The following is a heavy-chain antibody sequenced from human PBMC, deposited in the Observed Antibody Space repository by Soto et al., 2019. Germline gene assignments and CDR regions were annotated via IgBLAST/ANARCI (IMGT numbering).Heavy chain of an antibody. CDR3: AKDNRIAVADAFDI. Sequence: VQLVESGGGLVQPGRSLRLSCAASGFTFDDYAMHWVRQAPGKGLEWVSGISWNSGSIGYADSVKGRFTISRDNAKNSLYLQMNSLRAEDTALYYCAKDNRIAVADAFDIWGQGTMVTVSS. J-gene: IGHJ3*02. D-gene: IGHD6-19*01. CDR2: ISWNSGSI. V-gene: IGHV3-9*01. CDR1: GFTFDDYA.